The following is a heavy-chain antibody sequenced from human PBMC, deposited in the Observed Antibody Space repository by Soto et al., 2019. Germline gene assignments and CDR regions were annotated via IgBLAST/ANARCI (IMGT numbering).Heavy chain of an antibody. D-gene: IGHD3-3*01. V-gene: IGHV4-34*01. Sequence: SETLSLTCAVYGGSFSGYYWSWMRQAPGKGLEWIGDIYNSGITYYNPSLKSRVVISIDTSRNQFSLRLNSLTAADRAVYFCARGVTVFGLVSRFWFDPWGQGTVVTVSS. CDR1: GGSFSGYY. CDR2: IYNSGIT. J-gene: IGHJ5*02. CDR3: ARGVTVFGLVSRFWFDP.